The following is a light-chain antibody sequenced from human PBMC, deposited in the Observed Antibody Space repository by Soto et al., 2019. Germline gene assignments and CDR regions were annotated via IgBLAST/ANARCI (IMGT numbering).Light chain of an antibody. V-gene: IGLV2-18*02. J-gene: IGLJ2*01. CDR3: SSYTTSSTVV. Sequence: QSALTQPPSVSGSPGQSVTISCTGTSSDFGSYNRVSWYQQPPGTAPKLMIYEVTNRPSGVPDRFSGSKSGNTASLTISGLQAEDEADYYCSSYTTSSTVVFGGGTKVTVL. CDR2: EVT. CDR1: SSDFGSYNR.